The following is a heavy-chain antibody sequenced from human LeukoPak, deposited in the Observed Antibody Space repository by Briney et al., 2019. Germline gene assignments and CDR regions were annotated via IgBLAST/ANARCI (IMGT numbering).Heavy chain of an antibody. D-gene: IGHD3-16*01. CDR1: GFTSDDYA. CDR2: IRWDGGST. CDR3: AKGDLGYYYMDV. Sequence: GGSLRLSCAASGFTSDDYAMHWVRHAPGKGLEWVSLIRWDGGSTYYADSVKGRFTISRDNSKNSLYLQMNSLRAEDTALYYCAKGDLGYYYMDVWGKGTTVTVSS. J-gene: IGHJ6*03. V-gene: IGHV3-43D*03.